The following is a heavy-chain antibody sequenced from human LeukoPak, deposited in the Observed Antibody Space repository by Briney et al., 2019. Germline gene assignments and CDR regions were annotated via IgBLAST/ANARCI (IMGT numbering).Heavy chain of an antibody. J-gene: IGHJ3*02. CDR2: IYHTGSN. D-gene: IGHD2-21*01. V-gene: IGHV4-39*07. Sequence: PSETLSLTCSVSGDSISTSSYYWGWIRQPPGKGLEWIGSIYHTGSNYYNPSLKSRVTTSVDTSKNQFSLKMNSVTAADTAVYYCARDGDWVNAFDIWGQGTVVTVSS. CDR3: ARDGDWVNAFDI. CDR1: GDSISTSSYY.